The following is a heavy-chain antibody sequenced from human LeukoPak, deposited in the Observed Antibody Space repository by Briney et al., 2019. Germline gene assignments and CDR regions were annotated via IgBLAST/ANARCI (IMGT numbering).Heavy chain of an antibody. CDR1: GGSISSYY. Sequence: PSETVSLTCTVSGGSISSYYWSWIRQPPGKGLEWIGYIYYSGSTNYNPSLKSRVTISVDTSKNQFSLKLSSVTAADTAVYYCAGHATVTTLDDWGQGTLVTVSS. V-gene: IGHV4-59*08. D-gene: IGHD4-17*01. J-gene: IGHJ4*02. CDR3: AGHATVTTLDD. CDR2: IYYSGST.